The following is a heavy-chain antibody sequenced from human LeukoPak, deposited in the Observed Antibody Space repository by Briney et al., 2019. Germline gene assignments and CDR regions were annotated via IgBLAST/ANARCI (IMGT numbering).Heavy chain of an antibody. D-gene: IGHD5-24*01. CDR3: ARGDPLADL. J-gene: IGHJ5*02. V-gene: IGHV3-48*03. CDR1: GFDLSTYE. Sequence: PGGSLRLSCAASGFDLSTYEMNWVRQAPGKGLEWIADITINGHTKNYADSVKGRFSISRDNARTSLYLQMHSLRVEDTGVYYCARGDPLADLWGQGTLVTVSS. CDR2: ITINGHTK.